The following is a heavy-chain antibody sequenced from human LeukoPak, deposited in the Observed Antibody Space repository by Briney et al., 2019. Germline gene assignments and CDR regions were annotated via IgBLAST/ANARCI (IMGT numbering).Heavy chain of an antibody. D-gene: IGHD3-10*01. CDR2: IHYSGST. CDR1: GDSISTYY. V-gene: IGHV4-59*01. CDR3: ARVGFRTAFDI. J-gene: IGHJ3*02. Sequence: SETLSLTCTVSGDSISTYYWSWIRQPPGKGLDWIGYIHYSGSTNYNPSLKSRVTISVDTSKNQFFLKLSSVTAADTAVYYCARVGFRTAFDIWGQGTMGTVSS.